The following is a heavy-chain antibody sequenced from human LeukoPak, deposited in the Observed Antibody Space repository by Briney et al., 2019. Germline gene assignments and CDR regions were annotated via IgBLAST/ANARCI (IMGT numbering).Heavy chain of an antibody. CDR2: INHSGST. CDR1: GGSFSGYY. Sequence: SETLSHTCAVYGGSFSGYYWRWIRQPPGKGLEWLGEINHSGSTNYKPSLKSRVTISVDTSKNQFSLKRSSVTAADTAVYYCARSLKQWLGNYYYYYMDVWGKGTTVTVSS. V-gene: IGHV4-34*01. CDR3: ARSLKQWLGNYYYYYMDV. D-gene: IGHD6-19*01. J-gene: IGHJ6*03.